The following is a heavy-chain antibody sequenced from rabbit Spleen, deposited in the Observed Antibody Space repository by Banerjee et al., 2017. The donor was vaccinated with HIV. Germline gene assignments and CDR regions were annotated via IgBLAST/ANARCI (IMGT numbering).Heavy chain of an antibody. D-gene: IGHD1-1*01. CDR2: IDTNDGDT. J-gene: IGHJ6*01. V-gene: IGHV1S40*01. CDR3: ARDTSSSFSSYGMDL. CDR1: GFSFSSNW. Sequence: QSLEESGGDLVKPGGTLTLTCTVSGFSFSSNWICWVRQAPGKGLEWIACIDTNDGDTDYANWPKGRFTISKTSSTTVTLQMTSLTAADTATYFCARDTSSSFSSYGMDLWGQGTLVTVS.